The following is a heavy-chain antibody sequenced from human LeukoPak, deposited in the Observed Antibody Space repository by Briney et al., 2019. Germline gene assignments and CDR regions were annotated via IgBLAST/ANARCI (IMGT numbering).Heavy chain of an antibody. CDR3: ARGEYYDFWSGQYYYGMDV. V-gene: IGHV4-30-4*01. Sequence: SETLSLTCTVSGGSISSGDYYWSWIRQPPGKGLEWIGYIYYSGSTYYNPSLKSRVTISVDTSKSQFSLKLSSVTAADTAVYYCARGEYYDFWSGQYYYGMDVWGQGTTVTVSS. CDR1: GGSISSGDYY. J-gene: IGHJ6*02. CDR2: IYYSGST. D-gene: IGHD3-3*01.